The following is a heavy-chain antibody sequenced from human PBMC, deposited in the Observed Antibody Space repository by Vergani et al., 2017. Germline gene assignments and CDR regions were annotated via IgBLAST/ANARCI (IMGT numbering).Heavy chain of an antibody. CDR1: GGSMSGYY. Sequence: QVRLQSGPGLVKPSETLSLTCSVSGGSMSGYYWSWIRQPPGKELEWIGYMYHSGSTNYNPSLETRVTISGDTSKNQFSLKLNSVTAADTAVYYCGRVADFYGLGSRLLDLWGQGILVTVSS. J-gene: IGHJ5*02. V-gene: IGHV4-59*01. D-gene: IGHD3-10*01. CDR3: GRVADFYGLGSRLLDL. CDR2: MYHSGST.